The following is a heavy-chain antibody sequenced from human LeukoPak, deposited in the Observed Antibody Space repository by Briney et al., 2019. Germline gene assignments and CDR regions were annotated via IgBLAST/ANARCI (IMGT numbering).Heavy chain of an antibody. V-gene: IGHV1-18*01. J-gene: IGHJ6*02. CDR3: ARKGEPKSSSLYYYYGMAV. CDR2: ISSYNGDT. CDR1: GFTLLDYG. Sequence: ASVKVSCMASGFTLLDYGISWVRPAPGQGLEWMGWISSYNGDTKYAQKFQGRVTMTTDTHTNTAHMELRSLITDDSAVYDCARKGEPKSSSLYYYYGMAVWGQGSTLAVSS.